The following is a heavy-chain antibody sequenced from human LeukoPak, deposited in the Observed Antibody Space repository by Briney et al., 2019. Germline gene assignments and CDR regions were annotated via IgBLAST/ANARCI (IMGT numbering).Heavy chain of an antibody. J-gene: IGHJ3*02. V-gene: IGHV4-61*02. D-gene: IGHD6-13*01. CDR2: IYTSGST. Sequence: SQTLSLTCTVSGGSISSGSYYWSWIRQPAGKGLEWIGRIYTSGSTNYSPSLKSRVTISVDTSKNQFSLKLSSVTAADTAVYYCARIAAAGPFVDDAFDIWGQGTMVTVSS. CDR1: GGSISSGSYY. CDR3: ARIAAAGPFVDDAFDI.